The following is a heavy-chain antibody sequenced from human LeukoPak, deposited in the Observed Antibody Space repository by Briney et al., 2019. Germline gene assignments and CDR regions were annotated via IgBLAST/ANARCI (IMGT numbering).Heavy chain of an antibody. D-gene: IGHD3-10*01. V-gene: IGHV4-59*01. CDR1: VGSMNGYY. CDR3: ARYLSSGLDY. Sequence: SETLSLTCTVSVGSMNGYYWSWIRQTPGKGLEWIAYVYYSGTTSYNPSLKSRVTTSVDTSKNQFSLKLSSVTAADTAVYYCARYLSSGLDYWGQGTFVTVSS. CDR2: VYYSGTT. J-gene: IGHJ4*02.